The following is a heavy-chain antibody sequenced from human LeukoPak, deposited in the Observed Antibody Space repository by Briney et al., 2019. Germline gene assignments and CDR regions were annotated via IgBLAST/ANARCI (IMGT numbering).Heavy chain of an antibody. D-gene: IGHD4-17*01. CDR3: ARAVTTGYIYYYYYYMDV. Sequence: PSETLSLTCTVSGGSISSGSYYWSWIRQPAGKGLEWIGRIYTSGSTNYNPSLKSRVTISVDTSKNQFSLKLSSVTAADTAVYYCARAVTTGYIYYYYYYMDVWGKGTTVTISS. CDR1: GGSISSGSYY. V-gene: IGHV4-61*02. CDR2: IYTSGST. J-gene: IGHJ6*03.